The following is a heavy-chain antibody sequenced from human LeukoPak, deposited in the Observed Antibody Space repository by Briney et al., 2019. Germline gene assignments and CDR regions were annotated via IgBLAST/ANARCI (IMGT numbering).Heavy chain of an antibody. Sequence: GGSLRLSCAASGFTFSSYSMNWVRQAPGKGLEWVSDISSSSSTIYYADSVKGRFTISRDNAKNSLYLEMNSLRAEDTAVYYCARTYYDFWSGYYSHEGNPFDYWGQGTLVTVSS. CDR1: GFTFSSYS. J-gene: IGHJ4*02. CDR2: ISSSSSTI. D-gene: IGHD3-3*01. CDR3: ARTYYDFWSGYYSHEGNPFDY. V-gene: IGHV3-48*01.